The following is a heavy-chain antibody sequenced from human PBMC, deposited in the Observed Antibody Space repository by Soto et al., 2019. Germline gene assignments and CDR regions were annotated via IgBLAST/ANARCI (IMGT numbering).Heavy chain of an antibody. D-gene: IGHD6-19*01. CDR3: AKDQGSSGWNEAFDI. J-gene: IGHJ3*02. CDR1: GFTFDDYA. CDR2: ISWNSGSI. Sequence: EVQLVESGGGLVQPGRSLRLSCAASGFTFDDYAMHWVRQAPGKGLEWVSGISWNSGSIGYADSVKGRFTISRDNAKNSLYLQMNSLRAEDTALYYCAKDQGSSGWNEAFDIWGQGTMVTDSS. V-gene: IGHV3-9*01.